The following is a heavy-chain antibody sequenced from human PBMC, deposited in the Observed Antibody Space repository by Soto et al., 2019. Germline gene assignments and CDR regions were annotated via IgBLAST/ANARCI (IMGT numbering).Heavy chain of an antibody. V-gene: IGHV3-74*01. J-gene: IGHJ4*02. Sequence: EVQLMESGGGLVQPGGPLRLSCAASGFTFSTYWMNWVRQTPGKGLMWVCRISPDGSNRGYADSLEGRFTVSRDNAKNTLYLQMHSLRAEDTAMYYCASWGNIVPVSPTDFDHWGEGTLVTVSS. CDR3: ASWGNIVPVSPTDFDH. CDR2: ISPDGSNR. D-gene: IGHD3-16*01. CDR1: GFTFSTYW.